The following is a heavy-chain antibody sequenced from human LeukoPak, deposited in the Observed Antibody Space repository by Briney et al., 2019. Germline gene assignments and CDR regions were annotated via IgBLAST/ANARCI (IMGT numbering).Heavy chain of an antibody. D-gene: IGHD2-2*01. Sequence: GGSLRLSCAASGFTFSSYAMSWVRQAPGKGLEWVSAISGSGGSTYYADSVKGRFTISRDNSKNTLYLQMNSLRAEDTAVYYCARDSSVPSLYFYYYGMDVWGQGTTVTVSS. CDR2: ISGSGGST. CDR1: GFTFSSYA. J-gene: IGHJ6*02. CDR3: ARDSSVPSLYFYYYGMDV. V-gene: IGHV3-23*01.